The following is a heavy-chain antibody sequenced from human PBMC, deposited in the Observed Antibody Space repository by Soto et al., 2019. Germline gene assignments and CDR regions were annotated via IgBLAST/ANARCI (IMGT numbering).Heavy chain of an antibody. CDR1: GGSISSSSYY. CDR2: IYYSGST. D-gene: IGHD2-15*01. Sequence: SETLSLTCTVSGGSISSSSYYWGWIRQPPGKGLEWIGSIYYSGSTYYNPSLKSRVTISVDTSKNQFSLKLSSVTAADTAVYYCARDCSGGSCSTGEDAFDIWGQGTMVTVSS. J-gene: IGHJ3*02. V-gene: IGHV4-39*07. CDR3: ARDCSGGSCSTGEDAFDI.